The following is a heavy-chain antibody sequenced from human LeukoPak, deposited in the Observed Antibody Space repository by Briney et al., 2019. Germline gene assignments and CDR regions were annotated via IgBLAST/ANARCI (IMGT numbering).Heavy chain of an antibody. CDR2: IYHSGST. CDR3: ARVRAALFDY. CDR1: GYSISSGYY. V-gene: IGHV4-38-2*02. D-gene: IGHD6-25*01. J-gene: IGHJ4*02. Sequence: SETLSLTCTVSGYSISSGYYWGWIRQPPGKGLEWIGSIYHSGSTYYNPTLKSRVTISVDTSKNQFSLKLSSVTAADTAVYYCARVRAALFDYWGQGTLVTVSS.